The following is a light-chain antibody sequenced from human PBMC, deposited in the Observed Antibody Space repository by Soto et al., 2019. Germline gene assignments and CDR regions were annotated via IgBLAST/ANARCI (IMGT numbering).Light chain of an antibody. CDR2: DVS. J-gene: IGLJ2*01. CDR1: ICDIGDYNY. V-gene: IGLV2-14*03. Sequence: QSALTQPASVSGSPGQSITISCTGTICDIGDYNYVSWYQQHPGKAPKLMIYDVSNRPSGVSNRFSGSKSGYTASLTISGLQPEDEADYYCSSYRSSSPLVVFGGGTKLTVL. CDR3: SSYRSSSPLVV.